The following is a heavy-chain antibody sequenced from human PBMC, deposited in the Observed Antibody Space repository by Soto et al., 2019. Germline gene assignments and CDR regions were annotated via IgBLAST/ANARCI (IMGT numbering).Heavy chain of an antibody. J-gene: IGHJ6*02. D-gene: IGHD6-6*01. Sequence: GGSLRLSCAASGFTFSSYGMHWVRQAPGKGLEWVAVISYDGSNKYYADSVKGRFTISRDNSKNTLYLQMNSLRAEDTAVYYCAKSEAARLGGGYYYYYGMDVWGQGTTVTVSS. V-gene: IGHV3-30*18. CDR2: ISYDGSNK. CDR1: GFTFSSYG. CDR3: AKSEAARLGGGYYYYYGMDV.